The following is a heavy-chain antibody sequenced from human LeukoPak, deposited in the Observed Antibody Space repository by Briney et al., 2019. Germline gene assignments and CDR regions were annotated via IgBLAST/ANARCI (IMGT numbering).Heavy chain of an antibody. V-gene: IGHV4-59*01. Sequence: SETLSLTCTVSSGSITNYYWSWIRQPPGKGLEWIGFIYYSGNTNYNPSLKSRVTISVDTSKNQFSLKLSSMTAADTAVYYCARGALLWFGDRMEYYFDYWGQGTLLTVSS. CDR3: ARGALLWFGDRMEYYFDY. D-gene: IGHD3-10*01. CDR1: SGSITNYY. J-gene: IGHJ4*02. CDR2: IYYSGNT.